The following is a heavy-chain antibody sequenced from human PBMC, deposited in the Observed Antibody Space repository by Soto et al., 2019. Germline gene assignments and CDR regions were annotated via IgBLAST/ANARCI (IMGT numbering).Heavy chain of an antibody. Sequence: GGSLRLSCAASAFSFSTSWMHWVRQAPGEGLVWVSRINPDGRTINYADSVKGRFTISRDNAKNTLYLQMNILRVEDTAVYVCARLMATSWFDPWGQGTPVTVSS. CDR2: INPDGRTI. CDR1: AFSFSTSW. V-gene: IGHV3-74*01. J-gene: IGHJ5*02. CDR3: ARLMATSWFDP.